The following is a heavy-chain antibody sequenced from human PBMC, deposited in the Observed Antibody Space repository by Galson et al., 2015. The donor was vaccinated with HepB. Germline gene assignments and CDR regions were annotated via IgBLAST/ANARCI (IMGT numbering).Heavy chain of an antibody. J-gene: IGHJ4*02. Sequence: SLRLSCAASGFTFSSYAMSWVRQAPGKGLEWVSAISGSGGSTYYADSVKGRFTISRDNSKNTLYLQMNSLRAEDTAVYYCAKDPYPYCSSTSCYPDYWGQGTLVTVSS. CDR1: GFTFSSYA. V-gene: IGHV3-23*01. CDR2: ISGSGGST. CDR3: AKDPYPYCSSTSCYPDY. D-gene: IGHD2-2*01.